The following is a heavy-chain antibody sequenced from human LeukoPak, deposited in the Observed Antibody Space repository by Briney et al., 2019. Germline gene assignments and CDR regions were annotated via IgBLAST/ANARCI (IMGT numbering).Heavy chain of an antibody. CDR1: GFTFSSYA. Sequence: GGSLRLSCAASGFTFSSYAMNWVRQAPGKGLEWVSAISGSGGSTYYADSVKGRFTISRDNSRNTLYLQMNSLRAEDTAVYYCAXSRXGMSSHDAFNIWGQGTMVTVSS. D-gene: IGHD3/OR15-3a*01. V-gene: IGHV3-23*01. J-gene: IGHJ3*02. CDR2: ISGSGGST. CDR3: AXSRXGMSSHDAFNI.